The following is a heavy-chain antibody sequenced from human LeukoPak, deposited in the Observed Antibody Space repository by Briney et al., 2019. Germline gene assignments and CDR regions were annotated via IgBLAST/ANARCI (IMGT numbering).Heavy chain of an antibody. CDR1: GGSISSYY. V-gene: IGHV4-59*01. D-gene: IGHD3-10*01. J-gene: IGHJ4*02. CDR3: AGRYYYGSGSYNY. CDR2: IYYSGST. Sequence: PSETLSLTCTVSGGSISSYYWSWIRQPPGKGLEWIGYIYYSGSTNYNPSLKSRVTISVDTSKNQFSLKLSSVTAADTAVYYCAGRYYYGSGSYNYWGQGTLVTVSS.